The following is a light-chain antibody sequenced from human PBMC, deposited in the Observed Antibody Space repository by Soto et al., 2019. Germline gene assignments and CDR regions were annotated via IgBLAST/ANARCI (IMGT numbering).Light chain of an antibody. CDR3: QQTFSTPIT. V-gene: IGKV1-39*01. CDR1: QSITNY. J-gene: IGKJ5*01. Sequence: DIQMTQSPSSLSASVGDRVTFICRASQSITNYLNWYQLKPGKAPRLLIYTASNLQSGVPGRFSGSGSGTCFTLTISSLQPEDFATYYCQQTFSTPITFGQGTRLEIK. CDR2: TAS.